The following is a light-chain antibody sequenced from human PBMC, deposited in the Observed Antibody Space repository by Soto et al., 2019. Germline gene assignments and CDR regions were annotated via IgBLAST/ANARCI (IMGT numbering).Light chain of an antibody. CDR3: QQYGSSPRIT. CDR2: DAS. CDR1: QSISTY. V-gene: IGKV3-11*01. Sequence: EIVLTQSPATLSFSPGERATLSCRASQSISTYLAWYQQQPGQAPRLLVYDASDRATGVPARFSGSGSGTDFTLTISSLEPEDFAVYYCQQYGSSPRITFGQGTRLEIK. J-gene: IGKJ5*01.